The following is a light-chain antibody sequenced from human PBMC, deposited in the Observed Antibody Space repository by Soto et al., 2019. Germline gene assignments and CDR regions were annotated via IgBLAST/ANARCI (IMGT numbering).Light chain of an antibody. J-gene: IGLJ1*01. CDR1: SSDVGGYNY. Sequence: QSVLTQPPSASGSPGQSVTISCIGTSSDVGGYNYVSWYQQHPGKAPKLLIYEVSKRPSGVPDRFSGSKSGNTASLTVSGLQAEDEADYYCNSYADSNNFVFGSGTKVTVL. CDR2: EVS. CDR3: NSYADSNNFV. V-gene: IGLV2-8*01.